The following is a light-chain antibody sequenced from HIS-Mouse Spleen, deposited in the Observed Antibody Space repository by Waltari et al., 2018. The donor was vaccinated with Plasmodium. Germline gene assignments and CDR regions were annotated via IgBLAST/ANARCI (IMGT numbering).Light chain of an antibody. CDR1: QGISNY. CDR2: AAS. Sequence: DIQMTQSPSSLSASVGDRDTITCRANQGISNYLAWYQQKPGKVPKLLIYAASTLQSGVPSRFSGSGSGTDFTLTISSLQPEDVATYYCQKYNSDPWTFGQGTKVEIK. J-gene: IGKJ1*01. V-gene: IGKV1-27*01. CDR3: QKYNSDPWT.